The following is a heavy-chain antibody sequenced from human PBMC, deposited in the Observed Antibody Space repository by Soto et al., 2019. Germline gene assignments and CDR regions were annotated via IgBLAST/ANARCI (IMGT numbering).Heavy chain of an antibody. Sequence: PGGSLRLSCAASGFTFSSYAMTWVRQAPGKGLEWVSSISGSGYTTEYGDSVKGRFTISRDNSKNTLYLQMNSLRAEDTAVYYCAKDPKPTIGWSLDNWGQGILVTVSS. CDR2: ISGSGYTT. CDR1: GFTFSSYA. V-gene: IGHV3-23*01. D-gene: IGHD6-19*01. J-gene: IGHJ4*02. CDR3: AKDPKPTIGWSLDN.